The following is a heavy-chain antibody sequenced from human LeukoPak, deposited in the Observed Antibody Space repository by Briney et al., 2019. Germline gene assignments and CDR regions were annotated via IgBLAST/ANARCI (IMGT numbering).Heavy chain of an antibody. CDR3: ASNERGGYGYFDY. J-gene: IGHJ4*02. D-gene: IGHD5-12*01. CDR2: IYTSGST. V-gene: IGHV4-4*09. CDR1: GGSISSYY. Sequence: SETLSLTCTVSGGSISSYYWSWIRQPPGKGLEWIGYIYTSGSTNYNPSLKSRVTMSVDTSKNQFSLKLSSVTAADTAVYYCASNERGGYGYFDYWGQGTLVTVSS.